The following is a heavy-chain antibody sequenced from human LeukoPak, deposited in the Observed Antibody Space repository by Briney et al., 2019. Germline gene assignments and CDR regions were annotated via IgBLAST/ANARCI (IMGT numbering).Heavy chain of an antibody. D-gene: IGHD3-22*01. Sequence: ASVKVSCKASGGTFSSYAISWVRQAPGQGLEWMGGIIPIFGTANYAQKFQGRVTITADKSTSTAYMELSSLRSEDTAVYYCARDPRDYDSSGDYYYYMDVWGKGTTVTVSS. CDR3: ARDPRDYDSSGDYYYYMDV. CDR1: GGTFSSYA. CDR2: IIPIFGTA. J-gene: IGHJ6*03. V-gene: IGHV1-69*06.